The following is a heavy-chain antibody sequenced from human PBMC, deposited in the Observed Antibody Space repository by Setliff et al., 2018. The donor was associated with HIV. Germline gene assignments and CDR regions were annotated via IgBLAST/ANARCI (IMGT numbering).Heavy chain of an antibody. J-gene: IGHJ4*02. CDR1: GYTFTGYY. Sequence: ASVKVSCKASGYTFTGYYMHGVRQAPGQGLEWMGWINPNSGGTNYAQKFQGRVTMTRDTSISTAYMELSRLRSDDTAVYYCARGSLLGYFDWLFPDWGQGTLVTVSS. V-gene: IGHV1-2*02. CDR3: ARGSLLGYFDWLFPD. D-gene: IGHD3-9*01. CDR2: INPNSGGT.